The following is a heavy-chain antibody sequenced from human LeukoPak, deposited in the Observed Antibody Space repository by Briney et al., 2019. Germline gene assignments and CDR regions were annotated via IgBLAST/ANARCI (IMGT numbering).Heavy chain of an antibody. CDR3: AKDSSRYSSDYYFDY. Sequence: GYLLLSCSASGFTFISYGLHWVRRHPGRGLEGVAVLSDDGSDKHYADSVKGRFAISRDNAKNTLYLQMNSLRAEDTAVYYCAKDSSRYSSDYYFDYWGQGTLVTVSS. J-gene: IGHJ4*02. V-gene: IGHV3-30*18. CDR2: LSDDGSDK. D-gene: IGHD5-18*01. CDR1: GFTFISYG.